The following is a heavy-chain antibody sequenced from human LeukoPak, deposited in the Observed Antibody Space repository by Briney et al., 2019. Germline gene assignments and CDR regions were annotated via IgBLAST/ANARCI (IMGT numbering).Heavy chain of an antibody. CDR2: INPNSGGT. J-gene: IGHJ4*02. Sequence: ASVKVSCKASGYTFTSYYMHWVRQAPGQGLEWMGWINPNSGGTNYAQKFQGRVTMTRDTSISTAYMELSRLRSDDTAVYYCARVGTGYSYGYGFDYWGQGTLVTVSS. V-gene: IGHV1-2*02. CDR3: ARVGTGYSYGYGFDY. D-gene: IGHD5-18*01. CDR1: GYTFTSYY.